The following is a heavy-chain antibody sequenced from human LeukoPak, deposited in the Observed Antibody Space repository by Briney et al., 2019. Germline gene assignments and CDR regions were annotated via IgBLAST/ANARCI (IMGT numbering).Heavy chain of an antibody. CDR3: ARHASATTTKFDY. D-gene: IGHD2-15*01. J-gene: IGHJ4*02. CDR2: IYYSGST. V-gene: IGHV4-39*01. Sequence: WVRQAPGKGLEWIGSIYYSGSTYYNPSLKSRVTISVDTSKNQFSLKLSSVTAADTAVYYCARHASATTTKFDYWGQGTLVTVSS.